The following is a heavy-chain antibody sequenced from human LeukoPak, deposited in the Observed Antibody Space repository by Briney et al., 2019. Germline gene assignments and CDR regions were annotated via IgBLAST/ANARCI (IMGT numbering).Heavy chain of an antibody. Sequence: GGSLGLSCAASGFTFSSYWMHWVRQAPGKGLVWVSRINSDGSSTSYADSVKGRFTISRDNAKNTLYLQMNSLRAEDTAVYYCARAGIVVVTTLGVAFDIWGQGTMVTVSS. CDR1: GFTFSSYW. CDR3: ARAGIVVVTTLGVAFDI. CDR2: INSDGSST. D-gene: IGHD3-22*01. V-gene: IGHV3-74*01. J-gene: IGHJ3*02.